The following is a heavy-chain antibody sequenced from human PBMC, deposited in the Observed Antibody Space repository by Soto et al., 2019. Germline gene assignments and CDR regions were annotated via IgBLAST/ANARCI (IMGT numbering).Heavy chain of an antibody. CDR1: GGSFSGYY. CDR3: ARGFCTTTSCSSLDY. Sequence: SETLSLTCAVYGGSFSGYYWSWIRQPPGKGLEWIGEINHSGSANYNPSLKSRVTISVDTSKNQVSLKVTSVTAADTALYYCARGFCTTTSCSSLDYWGQGTLVTVSS. D-gene: IGHD2-2*01. CDR2: INHSGSA. J-gene: IGHJ4*02. V-gene: IGHV4-34*01.